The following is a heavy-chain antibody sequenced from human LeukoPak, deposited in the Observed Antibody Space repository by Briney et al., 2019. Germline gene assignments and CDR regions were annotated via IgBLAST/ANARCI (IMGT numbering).Heavy chain of an antibody. CDR2: INPSRGSA. CDR1: GYSFTTYY. J-gene: IGHJ4*02. Sequence: GASVKVSCKASGYSFTTYYMHWVRQAPGQGLEWMGIINPSRGSATYAQKFQGRVTITRDTSTTTVYMELSSLRSEDTAVYYCAREGEWELEVIGGYWGQGTLVPVSS. V-gene: IGHV1-46*01. CDR3: AREGEWELEVIGGY. D-gene: IGHD1-26*01.